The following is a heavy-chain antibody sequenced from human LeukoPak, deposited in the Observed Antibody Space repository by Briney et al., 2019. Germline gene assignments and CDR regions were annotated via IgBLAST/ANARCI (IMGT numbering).Heavy chain of an antibody. V-gene: IGHV4-39*01. J-gene: IGHJ3*02. D-gene: IGHD3-10*01. CDR3: SRRGRFFGSGTYSWAFDI. Sequence: SETLSLTCTVSGGSISSSNYYWGWIRQPPGKGLEWVGSIFYSGNTYYNPSLKSRVTISVDTSNNQFSLKLSSVTAADTAVYYCSRRGRFFGSGTYSWAFDIWGQGTMVTVSS. CDR1: GGSISSSNYY. CDR2: IFYSGNT.